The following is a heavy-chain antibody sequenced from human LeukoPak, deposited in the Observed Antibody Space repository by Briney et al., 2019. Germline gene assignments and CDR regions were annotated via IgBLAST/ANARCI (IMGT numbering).Heavy chain of an antibody. Sequence: SETLSLTCTVSGGSISSSDWSWIRQPPGKGLEWIGYIYFSGSTNYNPSLKSRVTISVDTSKNQFSLRLSSVTAADTAVYYCARGRLQDTTMVTYYFDYWGQGTLVTVSS. CDR3: ARGRLQDTTMVTYYFDY. CDR1: GGSISSSD. V-gene: IGHV4-59*01. J-gene: IGHJ4*02. D-gene: IGHD5-18*01. CDR2: IYFSGST.